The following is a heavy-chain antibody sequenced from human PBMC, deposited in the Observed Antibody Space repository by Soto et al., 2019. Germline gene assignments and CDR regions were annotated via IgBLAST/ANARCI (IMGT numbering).Heavy chain of an antibody. D-gene: IGHD1-7*01. CDR1: GFSLSDHY. CDR3: VRVNSWNYYEFDY. CDR2: SRSKANDYTT. Sequence: PGGSLRLSCAASGFSLSDHYMDWVRQAPGKGLEWVGRSRSKANDYTTDYAASVKGRFAIAKDVSNNSLFLQMNSLKTEDTAVYYCVRVNSWNYYEFDYWGQGTLVTVSS. J-gene: IGHJ4*02. V-gene: IGHV3-72*01.